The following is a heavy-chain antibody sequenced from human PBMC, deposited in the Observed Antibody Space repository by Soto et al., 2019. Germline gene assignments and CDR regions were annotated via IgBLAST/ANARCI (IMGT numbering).Heavy chain of an antibody. V-gene: IGHV4-31*03. CDR1: GGSISSGGYY. J-gene: IGHJ6*02. Sequence: QMQQQESGPGLVRPSQILSLTCTVSGGSISSGGYYWSWIRQHPGKGLEWIGYIYYSGSTYYNPSLKSRVTISVDTSKNQFSLKLSSVTAADTAVYYCARGGRRSPAMDVWGQGTTVTVSS. CDR2: IYYSGST. CDR3: ARGGRRSPAMDV.